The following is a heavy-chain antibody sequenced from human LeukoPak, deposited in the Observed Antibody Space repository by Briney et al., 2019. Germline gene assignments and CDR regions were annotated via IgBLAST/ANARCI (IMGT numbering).Heavy chain of an antibody. CDR3: ARDPGYSSSWYFDH. V-gene: IGHV1-18*01. J-gene: IGHJ4*02. CDR1: GYTFTSYG. Sequence: ASVKVSCKASGYTFTSYGISWVRQAPGQGLEWMGWISAYNGNTNSAQKLQGRVTMTTDTSTSTAYMELRSLRSDDTAVYYCARDPGYSSSWYFDHWGQGTLVTVSS. D-gene: IGHD6-13*01. CDR2: ISAYNGNT.